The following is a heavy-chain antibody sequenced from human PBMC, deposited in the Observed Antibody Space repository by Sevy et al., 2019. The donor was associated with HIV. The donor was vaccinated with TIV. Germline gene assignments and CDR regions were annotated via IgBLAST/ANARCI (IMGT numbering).Heavy chain of an antibody. D-gene: IGHD2-8*01. V-gene: IGHV1-2*02. Sequence: ASVKVSCKASGFSMFGNFLHWVRQAPGQGLEWMGWINPNSGAIDYAQQFRGRFTMSRDTSITTAYMELSRLTSDDTDMYYCARPKGDVRYCSTVSCYDFDYWGQGTLVTVSS. CDR3: ARPKGDVRYCSTVSCYDFDY. CDR2: INPNSGAI. CDR1: GFSMFGNF. J-gene: IGHJ4*02.